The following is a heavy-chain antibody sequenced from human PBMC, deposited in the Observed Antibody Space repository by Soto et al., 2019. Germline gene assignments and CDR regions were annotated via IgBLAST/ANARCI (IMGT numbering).Heavy chain of an antibody. D-gene: IGHD6-6*01. Sequence: SVKVSCRSSGGTFSSYSVRWVRQAPGQGLECMGGIIPIFGTANYSQKFQGRVTITADESTSTAYMELSSLRSEDTAVYYCAGYLEYSRRYFDYWGQGTLVTVSS. J-gene: IGHJ4*02. V-gene: IGHV1-69*13. CDR2: IIPIFGTA. CDR3: AGYLEYSRRYFDY. CDR1: GGTFSSYS.